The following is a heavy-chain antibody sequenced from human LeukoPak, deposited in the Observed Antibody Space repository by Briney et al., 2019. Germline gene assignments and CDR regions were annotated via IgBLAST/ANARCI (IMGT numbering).Heavy chain of an antibody. CDR3: ARERVATFYYYYYYMDV. D-gene: IGHD3-3*01. V-gene: IGHV4-39*07. CDR2: IYYSGST. Sequence: PSETLSLTCTVSGGSISSSSYYWGWIRQPPGKGLEWIGSIYYSGSTYYNPSLKSRVTISEDTSKNQFSLKLSSVTAADTAVYYCARERVATFYYYYYYMDVWGKGTTVTVSS. J-gene: IGHJ6*03. CDR1: GGSISSSSYY.